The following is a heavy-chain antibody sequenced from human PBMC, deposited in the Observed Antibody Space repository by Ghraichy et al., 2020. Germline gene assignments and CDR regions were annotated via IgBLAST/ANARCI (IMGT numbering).Heavy chain of an antibody. CDR2: INHSGRT. V-gene: IGHV4-34*01. Sequence: SETLSLTCGVYGGSLSGYFWSWIRQPPGKGLEWIGEINHSGRTNYNSSLKSRVTISTAVSKNQFSLKLSSVTDADTAVYYCARGPPIVVDDTGYYRFDSWGQGTLITVSS. CDR1: GGSLSGYF. CDR3: ARGPPIVVDDTGYYRFDS. D-gene: IGHD3-9*01. J-gene: IGHJ4*02.